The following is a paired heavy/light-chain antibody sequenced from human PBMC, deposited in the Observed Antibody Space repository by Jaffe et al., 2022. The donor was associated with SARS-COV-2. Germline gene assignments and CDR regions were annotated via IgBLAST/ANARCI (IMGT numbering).Light chain of an antibody. CDR3: SSFTISSTLGWV. CDR1: GSDIGGYNF. J-gene: IGLJ3*02. Sequence: QSALAQPASVSGSPGQSITISCTGTGSDIGGYNFVSWYQQHPGKAPKLLIYDVTNRPSGVSNRFSGSKSGNTASLTISGLQAEDEADYYCSSFTISSTLGWVFGGGTTLTVL. V-gene: IGLV2-14*03. CDR2: DVT.
Heavy chain of an antibody. V-gene: IGHV4-39*01. CDR1: GGSTSSRSYY. Sequence: QVQLQESGPGLVKPSETLSLTCIVSGGSTSSRSYYWGWIRQPPGKGLEWIGSIYYSGSTYYNPSLKSRVTISVDTSKNQFSLKLRSVTAADTAVYYCARHLSQDQLPTYYYGLDVWGQGTTVTVSS. CDR3: ARHLSQDQLPTYYYGLDV. J-gene: IGHJ6*02. D-gene: IGHD2-2*01. CDR2: IYYSGST.